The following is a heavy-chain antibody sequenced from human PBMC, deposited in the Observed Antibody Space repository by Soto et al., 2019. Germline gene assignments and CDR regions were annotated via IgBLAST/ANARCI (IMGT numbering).Heavy chain of an antibody. V-gene: IGHV1-69*01. J-gene: IGHJ4*02. CDR1: GGSFSSYA. Sequence: QVQLVQSGAEVKKPGSSVKVSCTASGGSFSSYAINWVRQAPGQGLEWMGGIIPAFGTAKYAQKFQGRVTITADEYTSTGYMELTSLRSEDTAVYYCARGASHYYDSSGYQSYFDYWGQGTLVTVSS. CDR2: IIPAFGTA. D-gene: IGHD3-22*01. CDR3: ARGASHYYDSSGYQSYFDY.